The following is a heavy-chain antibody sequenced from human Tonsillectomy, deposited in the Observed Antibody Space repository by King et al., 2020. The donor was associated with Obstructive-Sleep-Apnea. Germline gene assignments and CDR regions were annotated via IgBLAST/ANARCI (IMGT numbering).Heavy chain of an antibody. Sequence: QLVQSGVEVREPGASVKVSCKASGYSFTTYGITWVRQSPGQGLEWMGWISAYNGYTNYAQNFQDRVTMTTDTSTVAAYMEMRSLRSDDTAVYYCARGAAGTLDFWGQGTLVTVSS. CDR3: ARGAAGTLDF. CDR2: ISAYNGYT. J-gene: IGHJ4*02. D-gene: IGHD1-1*01. V-gene: IGHV1-18*01. CDR1: GYSFTTYG.